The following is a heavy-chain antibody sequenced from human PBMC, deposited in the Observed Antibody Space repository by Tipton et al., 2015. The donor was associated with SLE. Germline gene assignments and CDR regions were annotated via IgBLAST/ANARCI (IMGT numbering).Heavy chain of an antibody. CDR3: ARGSDGEYVRYFDV. Sequence: TLSLTCTVSGGSISFDYWSWIRQSAGRGREWIGRIYSSGDRDYNPSLRSRVTMSIDASQNRVSLRLKSVSAADTAVYYSARGSDGEYVRYFDVWGPGTLVTVSS. CDR1: GGSISFDY. J-gene: IGHJ2*01. V-gene: IGHV4-4*07. CDR2: IYSSGDR. D-gene: IGHD4-17*01.